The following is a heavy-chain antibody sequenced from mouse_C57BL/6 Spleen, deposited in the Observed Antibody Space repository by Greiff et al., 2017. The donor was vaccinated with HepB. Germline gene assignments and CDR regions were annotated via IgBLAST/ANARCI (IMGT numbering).Heavy chain of an antibody. D-gene: IGHD2-3*01. J-gene: IGHJ3*01. Sequence: VKLQESGAELVKPGASVKISCKASGYAFSSYWMNWVKQRPGKGLEWIGQIYPGDGDTNYNGKFKGKATLTADKSSSTAYMQLSSLTSEDSAVYFCARGGYYLFFAYWGQGTLVTVSA. CDR2: IYPGDGDT. CDR1: GYAFSSYW. CDR3: ARGGYYLFFAY. V-gene: IGHV1-80*01.